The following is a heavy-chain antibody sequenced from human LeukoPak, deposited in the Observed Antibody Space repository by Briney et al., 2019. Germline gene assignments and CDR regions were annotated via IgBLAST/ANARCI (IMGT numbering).Heavy chain of an antibody. J-gene: IGHJ4*02. Sequence: GGSLRLSCAASGFTVSSNYMSWVRQAPGQGLEWVSVIYSGGNTYYADSVKGRFTVSRDNSKNTLYLQMNSLRAEDTAVYYCARAQHGGNSCSNFDYWGQGTLVTVSS. CDR3: ARAQHGGNSCSNFDY. D-gene: IGHD4-23*01. CDR1: GFTVSSNY. CDR2: IYSGGNT. V-gene: IGHV3-53*01.